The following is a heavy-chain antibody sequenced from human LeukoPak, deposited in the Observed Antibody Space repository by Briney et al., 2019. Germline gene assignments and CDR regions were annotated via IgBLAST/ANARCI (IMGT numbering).Heavy chain of an antibody. D-gene: IGHD3-10*01. CDR3: ARALGFGESTDAFDI. Sequence: PSETLSLTCAVYGGSFSGYYWSWIRQPPGKGLEWIGEINHSGSTNYNPSLESRVTISVDTSKNQFSLKLSSVTAADTAVYYCARALGFGESTDAFDIWGQGTMVTVSS. CDR2: INHSGST. V-gene: IGHV4-34*01. J-gene: IGHJ3*02. CDR1: GGSFSGYY.